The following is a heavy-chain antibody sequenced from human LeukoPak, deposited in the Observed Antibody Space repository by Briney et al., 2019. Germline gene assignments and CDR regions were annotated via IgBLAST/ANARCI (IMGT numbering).Heavy chain of an antibody. D-gene: IGHD2-15*01. CDR1: GGSISSSNW. CDR3: ARDIGCSGGSCYRNDAFDI. Sequence: SETLSLTCAVSGGSISSSNWWSWVRQPPGKGLECIGEIYHSGSTNYNPSLKSRVTISVDKSKNQFSLKLSSVTAADTAVYYCARDIGCSGGSCYRNDAFDIWGQGTMVTVSS. V-gene: IGHV4-4*02. CDR2: IYHSGST. J-gene: IGHJ3*02.